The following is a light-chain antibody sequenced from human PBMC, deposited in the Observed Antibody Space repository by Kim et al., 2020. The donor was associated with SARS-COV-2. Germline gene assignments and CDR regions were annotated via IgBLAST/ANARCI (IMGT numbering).Light chain of an antibody. CDR1: QGIRNY. CDR2: AAS. V-gene: IGKV1-27*01. J-gene: IGKJ1*01. CDR3: QNYNSAPRT. Sequence: ASVGDRVTITCRASQGIRNYLAWYQQNPGRVPKRLISAASALQSGVPSRFSGGVSGTDFTLTISSLQPEDVATYYCQNYNSAPRTFGQGTKVDIK.